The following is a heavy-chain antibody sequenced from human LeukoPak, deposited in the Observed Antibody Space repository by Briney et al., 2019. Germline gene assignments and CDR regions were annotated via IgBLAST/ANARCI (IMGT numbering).Heavy chain of an antibody. V-gene: IGHV4-34*01. CDR2: INHSGST. D-gene: IGHD2-8*01. Sequence: PSETLSLTCAVYGGSFSGYYWSWIRQPPGKGLEWIGEINHSGSTNYNPSLKSRVTISVDTSKNQFSLKLSSVTAADTAVYYCARGTRRRLGYCTNGVCYYYYFDYWGQGTLVTVSS. CDR1: GGSFSGYY. J-gene: IGHJ4*02. CDR3: ARGTRRRLGYCTNGVCYYYYFDY.